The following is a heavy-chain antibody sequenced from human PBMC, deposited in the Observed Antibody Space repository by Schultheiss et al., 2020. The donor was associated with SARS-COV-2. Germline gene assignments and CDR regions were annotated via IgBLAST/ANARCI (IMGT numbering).Heavy chain of an antibody. CDR1: GYTFTSYF. CDR3: ARAIAVAAGGFDP. CDR2: INPSGGFT. V-gene: IGHV1-46*04. Sequence: ASVKVSCKASGYTFTSYFIHWVRQAPGQGLEWMGIINPSGGFTTYAQKLQGRVTMTTDTSTSTAYMELRSLRSDDTAVYYCARAIAVAAGGFDPWGQGTLVTVSS. D-gene: IGHD6-19*01. J-gene: IGHJ5*02.